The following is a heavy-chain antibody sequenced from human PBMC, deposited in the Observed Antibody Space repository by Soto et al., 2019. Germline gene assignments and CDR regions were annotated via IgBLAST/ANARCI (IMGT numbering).Heavy chain of an antibody. CDR1: GGSFRGYF. CDR2: INDSGST. V-gene: IGHV4-34*01. Sequence: QLQLHQWGAGLLKPSETLSLNCEVSGGSFRGYFWSWIRQSPDKGLEWIGEINDSGSTYYNPSFKSRLTLSVDTSRSQISLRLTSMTAADSAVYYCQGVDFCGQGTRVTVSS. D-gene: IGHD3-16*01. CDR3: QGVDF. J-gene: IGHJ4*02.